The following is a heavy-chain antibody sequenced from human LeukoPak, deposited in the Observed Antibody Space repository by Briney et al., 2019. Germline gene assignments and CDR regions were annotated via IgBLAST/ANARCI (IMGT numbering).Heavy chain of an antibody. Sequence: GSLRLSCAASGFTFSSYWMHWVRQAPGKGLVWVSRIKNDGSSPTYADSVKGRFTISRDNAKNTLYLQMNSLRAEDTAVYYCAPSKSAGAFDIWGQGTMVTVSS. CDR1: GFTFSSYW. J-gene: IGHJ3*02. V-gene: IGHV3-74*01. CDR2: IKNDGSSP. D-gene: IGHD6-13*01. CDR3: APSKSAGAFDI.